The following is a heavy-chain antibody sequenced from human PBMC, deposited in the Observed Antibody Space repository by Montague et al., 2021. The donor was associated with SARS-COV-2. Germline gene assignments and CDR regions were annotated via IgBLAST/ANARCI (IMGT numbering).Heavy chain of an antibody. CDR3: ARNRLSVFDF. CDR2: XDWTHDQ. V-gene: IGHV2-70*01. CDR1: GFSLTTPGVS. D-gene: IGHD2/OR15-2a*01. Sequence: PALVKPTQTLTLTCSFSGFSLTTPGVSVGWIRQPPGRALEWLALXDWTHDQYYSGSLGTRLTISPGTSKSQVVLTLTNVDTVDTATYYCARNRLSVFDFWGQGTLVTVSS. J-gene: IGHJ4*02.